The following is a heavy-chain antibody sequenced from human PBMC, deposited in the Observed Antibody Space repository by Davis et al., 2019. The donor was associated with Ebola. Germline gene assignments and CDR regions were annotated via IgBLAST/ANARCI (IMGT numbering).Heavy chain of an antibody. Sequence: PGGSLRLSCAASGFTFSSYGMSWVRQAPGEGLEWVSYISGSSSTVYNADSVKGRFTISRDNAKNSLYLQMNSLRAEDTALYYCAKADPTYDYFDYWGQGTLVTVSS. J-gene: IGHJ4*02. D-gene: IGHD3-16*01. V-gene: IGHV3-48*01. CDR2: ISGSSSTV. CDR3: AKADPTYDYFDY. CDR1: GFTFSSYG.